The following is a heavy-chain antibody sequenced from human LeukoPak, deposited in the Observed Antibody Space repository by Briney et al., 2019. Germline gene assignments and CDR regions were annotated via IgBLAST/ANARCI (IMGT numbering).Heavy chain of an antibody. CDR1: GFTFSSYG. CDR2: ISYDGSNK. V-gene: IGHV3-30*18. D-gene: IGHD2-2*01. CDR3: AKDGKYCSSTSCYLNYYYYGMDV. J-gene: IGHJ6*04. Sequence: GGSLRLSCAASGFTFSSYGTHWVRQAPGKGLEWVAVISYDGSNKYYADSVKGRFTISRDNSKNTLYLQMNSLRAEDTAVYYCAKDGKYCSSTSCYLNYYYYGMDVWGKGTTVTVSS.